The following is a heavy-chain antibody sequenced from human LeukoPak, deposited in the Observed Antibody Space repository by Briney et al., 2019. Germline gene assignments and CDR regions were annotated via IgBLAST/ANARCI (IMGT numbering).Heavy chain of an antibody. CDR3: AKQFPPMALYHFAY. Sequence: PSETLSLTCTVSGGSISNFYWSWIRQPPGKGLEWIGYIDYTGSTNYNPSLKSRVTISLDTSKSQFSLKLNSVTAADTAMYYCAKQFPPMALYHFAYGGRGP. D-gene: IGHD3-10*01. CDR2: IDYTGST. CDR1: GGSISNFY. V-gene: IGHV4-59*01. J-gene: IGHJ4*03.